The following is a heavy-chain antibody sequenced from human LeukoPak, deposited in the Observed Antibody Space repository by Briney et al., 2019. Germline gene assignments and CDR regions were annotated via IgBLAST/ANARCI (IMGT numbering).Heavy chain of an antibody. J-gene: IGHJ4*02. Sequence: GGSLRLSCAASRFTFSSYWMHWVRQAPGKGLVWVSRISPDGSTTSHADSVKGRFTTSRDNAKNTLFLQMNSLRAEDTAVYYCTRDFDFSSAIWGQGTLVTVSS. V-gene: IGHV3-74*01. CDR1: RFTFSSYW. CDR2: ISPDGSTT. CDR3: TRDFDFSSAI. D-gene: IGHD3-3*01.